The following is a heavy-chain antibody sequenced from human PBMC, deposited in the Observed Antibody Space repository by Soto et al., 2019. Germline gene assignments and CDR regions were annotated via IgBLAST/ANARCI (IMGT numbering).Heavy chain of an antibody. D-gene: IGHD4-17*01. CDR2: INHSGST. J-gene: IGHJ4*02. CDR3: ARPMTSVTTSLAY. Sequence: WTWLRQPPGKGLEWIGEINHSGSTKYNPSLKCRVTISVDTSKNQFSLKLTSVTAADTAVYYCARPMTSVTTSLAYWSQGTLVTVSS. V-gene: IGHV4-34*01.